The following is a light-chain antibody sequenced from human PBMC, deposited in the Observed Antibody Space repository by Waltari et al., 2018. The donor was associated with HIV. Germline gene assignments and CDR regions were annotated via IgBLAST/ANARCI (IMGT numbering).Light chain of an antibody. Sequence: DIVLTQSPGRLSLSPGETATLSCRASQRVTNNYLGWYQQKPGQAPRLLSYSASSRATGIPARFSGSGSGTDFTLTINSLDSEDFAVYYCQQYGNSPWTFGQGTTLDIK. CDR1: QRVTNNY. CDR3: QQYGNSPWT. V-gene: IGKV3-20*01. CDR2: SAS. J-gene: IGKJ1*01.